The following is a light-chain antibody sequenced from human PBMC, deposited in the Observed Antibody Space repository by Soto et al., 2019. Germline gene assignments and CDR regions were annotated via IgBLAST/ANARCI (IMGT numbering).Light chain of an antibody. CDR2: DVS. Sequence: PGEIATLSFRASQSVSSRLAWYQQNPGQAPRLLIYDVSNRATGIPARFSGSGSGTDFALTISSLEPEDFAVYYCQQRDYWQVTFGQGTRLEIK. J-gene: IGKJ5*01. CDR3: QQRDYWQVT. V-gene: IGKV3-11*01. CDR1: QSVSSR.